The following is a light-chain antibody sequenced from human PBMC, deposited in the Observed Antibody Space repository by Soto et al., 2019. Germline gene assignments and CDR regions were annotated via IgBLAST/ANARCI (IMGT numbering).Light chain of an antibody. CDR1: QTILYSFNNRNY. Sequence: DIVMTQSPDSLAVSLGERATINCKSSQTILYSFNNRNYLTWYQPKSGQPPRLLLYWASNREPGFPDRFRDSVSGTDFTLTISILQAEDVAVYYCQQYYSIPYTFGQGTKLEIK. CDR3: QQYYSIPYT. V-gene: IGKV4-1*01. CDR2: WAS. J-gene: IGKJ2*01.